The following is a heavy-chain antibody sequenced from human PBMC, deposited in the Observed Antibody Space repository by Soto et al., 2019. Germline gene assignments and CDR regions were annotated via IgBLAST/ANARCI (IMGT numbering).Heavy chain of an antibody. CDR2: IHGDGDYT. V-gene: IGHV3-23*01. CDR1: GFTFSCCA. CDR3: AKNRGAGSYSNWSFAV. J-gene: IGHJ2*01. D-gene: IGHD3-10*01. Sequence: QVLESGGGLVQPGGSLRLCYAASGFTFSCCAMSWVRQAPGKGLEWVSTIHGDGDYTHDTDSVKGRFTISRDNSRNTLYLQMNSLRADDTAVYYCAKNRGAGSYSNWSFAVWGRGTLVTVSS.